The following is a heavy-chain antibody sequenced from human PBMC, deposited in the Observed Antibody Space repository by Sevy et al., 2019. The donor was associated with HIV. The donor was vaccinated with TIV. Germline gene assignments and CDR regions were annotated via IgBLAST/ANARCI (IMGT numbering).Heavy chain of an antibody. CDR3: ARVWPPSLGELSAESRYYYYMDV. J-gene: IGHJ6*03. V-gene: IGHV1-2*02. CDR2: INPNSGGT. CDR1: GYTFTGYY. Sequence: ASVKVSCKASGYTFTGYYMHWVRQAPGQGLEWMGWINPNSGGTNYAQKFQGRVTMTRDTSISTAYMELSRLRSDDTAVYYCARVWPPSLGELSAESRYYYYMDVWGKGTTVTVSS. D-gene: IGHD3-16*02.